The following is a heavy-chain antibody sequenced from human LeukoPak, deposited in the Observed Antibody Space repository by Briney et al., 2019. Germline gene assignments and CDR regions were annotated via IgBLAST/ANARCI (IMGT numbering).Heavy chain of an antibody. CDR2: INPNSGGT. D-gene: IGHD3-22*01. Sequence: ASGXXFTXYYXXWVRQXPXQXXEXXGWINPNSGGTNYAQKFQGWVTMTRDTSISTAYMELSRLRSDDTAVYYCARYYDSSGHFDYWGQGTLVTVSS. CDR3: ARYYDSSGHFDY. J-gene: IGHJ4*02. CDR1: GXXFTXYY. V-gene: IGHV1-2*04.